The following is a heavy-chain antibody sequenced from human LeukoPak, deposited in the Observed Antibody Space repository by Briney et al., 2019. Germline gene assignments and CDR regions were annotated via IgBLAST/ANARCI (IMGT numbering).Heavy chain of an antibody. V-gene: IGHV3-23*01. CDR2: ISNNGGYT. Sequence: GGSLRLSCAASGFTFSSSAMSWVRQAPGKGLEWVSAISNNGGYTYYADSVQGRFTISRDNSKSTLCLQMNSLRAEDTALYYCTTEVHNGDLRFDYWGQGTLVTVSS. J-gene: IGHJ4*02. CDR3: TTEVHNGDLRFDY. D-gene: IGHD4-17*01. CDR1: GFTFSSSA.